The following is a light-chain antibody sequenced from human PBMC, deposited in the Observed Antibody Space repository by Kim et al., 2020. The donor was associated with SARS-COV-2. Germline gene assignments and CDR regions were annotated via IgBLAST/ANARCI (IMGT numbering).Light chain of an antibody. CDR3: TSYTSSSTYV. CDR1: SSDVGAYKY. Sequence: GQSITVSCAGTSSDVGAYKYVSWYRQHPGKAPELLIYDVGDRPSGVSNRFSGSKSGNTASLTISGLQAEDEADYYCTSYTSSSTYVFGTGTKVTVL. CDR2: DVG. V-gene: IGLV2-14*03. J-gene: IGLJ1*01.